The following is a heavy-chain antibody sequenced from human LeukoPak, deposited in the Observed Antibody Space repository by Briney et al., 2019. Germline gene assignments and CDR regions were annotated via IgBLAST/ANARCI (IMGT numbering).Heavy chain of an antibody. CDR2: SNSDGSST. D-gene: IGHD5-18*01. Sequence: GGSLRLSCAASGFTFRSHWMHWVRQAPGKGLVWVSRSNSDGSSTNYADSVKGRFTISRDNSKNTLYLQMNSLRAEDTAVYYCARGGDRGYSYGYRTYFDYWGQGTLVTVSS. V-gene: IGHV3-74*01. CDR1: GFTFRSHW. J-gene: IGHJ4*02. CDR3: ARGGDRGYSYGYRTYFDY.